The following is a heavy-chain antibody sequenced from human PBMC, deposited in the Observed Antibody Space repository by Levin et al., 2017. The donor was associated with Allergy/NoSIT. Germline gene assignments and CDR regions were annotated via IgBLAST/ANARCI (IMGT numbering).Heavy chain of an antibody. CDR3: ARDGAYFNRSGSYYEGHDY. CDR1: FFPFLPSF. V-gene: IGHV3-7*04. J-gene: IGHJ4*02. D-gene: IGHD3-10*01. CDR2: IKQDGSEK. Sequence: GGSLRLSFSSSFFPFLPSFLLFFLPSPLKGLAWVANIKQDGSEKYYVDSVKGRFTISRDNAKNSLYLQMNSLRAEDTGLYYCARDGAYFNRSGSYYEGHDYWGQGSLVTVSS.